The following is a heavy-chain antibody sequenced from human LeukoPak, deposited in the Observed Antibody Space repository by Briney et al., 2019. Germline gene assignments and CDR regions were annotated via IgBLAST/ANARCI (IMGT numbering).Heavy chain of an antibody. CDR3: ARSVYSYYANWFDP. D-gene: IGHD4-11*01. V-gene: IGHV3-74*01. CDR2: INSDGSST. CDR1: GFAFSSYW. J-gene: IGHJ5*02. Sequence: GGSLRLSCAASGFAFSSYWMHWVRQAPGKGLVWVSRINSDGSSTTYADSVQGRFTISRDNAKNTLYLQMNSLRADDTAVYYCARSVYSYYANWFDPWDQGTLVTVSS.